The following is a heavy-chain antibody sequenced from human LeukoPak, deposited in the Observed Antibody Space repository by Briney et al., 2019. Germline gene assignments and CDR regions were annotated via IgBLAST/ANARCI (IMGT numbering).Heavy chain of an antibody. CDR3: ASGRQLGY. CDR1: GFTFSSYW. Sequence: GGSLRLSCAASGFTFSSYWVSWVRQAPGKGLEWVANIKQDGSEKYYVDSVKGRFTISRDNAKNSLYLQMNSLRAEDTALYYCASGRQLGYWGQGTLATVSS. CDR2: IKQDGSEK. D-gene: IGHD3-16*01. V-gene: IGHV3-7*01. J-gene: IGHJ4*02.